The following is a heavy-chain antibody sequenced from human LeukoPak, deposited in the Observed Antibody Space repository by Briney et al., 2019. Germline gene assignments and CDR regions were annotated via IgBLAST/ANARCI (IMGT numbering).Heavy chain of an antibody. J-gene: IGHJ4*02. D-gene: IGHD5-12*01. CDR2: IYHSGST. CDR3: ARDRRHYSGYDYHY. V-gene: IGHV4-38-2*02. CDR1: GYSISSGYY. Sequence: PSETLSLTCTVSGYSISSGYYWGWMRQPPGKGLEWIGSIYHSGSTYYNPSLKSRVTISVDTSKNQFSLKLSSVTAADTAVYYCARDRRHYSGYDYHYWGQGTLVTVSS.